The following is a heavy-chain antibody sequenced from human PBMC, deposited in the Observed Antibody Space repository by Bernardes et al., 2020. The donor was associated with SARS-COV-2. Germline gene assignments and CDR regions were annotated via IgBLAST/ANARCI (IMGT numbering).Heavy chain of an antibody. CDR3: ARHAGYNDGGEPFDY. J-gene: IGHJ4*02. CDR1: GYSFTTYW. D-gene: IGHD5-12*01. CDR2: IDPLDSYT. Sequence: GESLTISCKVSGYSFTTYWIAWVRQMPGTGLEFMGRIDPLDSYTDYSPSLQGHVTISADKSINTAYLQWSSLRASDTAMYFCARHAGYNDGGEPFDYWGQGTLVTVSS. V-gene: IGHV5-10-1*01.